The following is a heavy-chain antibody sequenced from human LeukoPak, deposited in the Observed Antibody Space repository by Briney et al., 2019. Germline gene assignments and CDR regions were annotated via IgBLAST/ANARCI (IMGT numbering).Heavy chain of an antibody. J-gene: IGHJ4*02. CDR1: GYTFTSYG. Sequence: ASVKVSCKASGYTFTSYGISWVRQAPGQGLEWMGWIGPYNGNTNYAQNLQGRVTMTTDTSTSTAYMELGSLGSDDTAVYYCARDQDSLVRGVIGYWGQGTLSPSLQ. CDR3: ARDQDSLVRGVIGY. CDR2: IGPYNGNT. D-gene: IGHD3-10*01. V-gene: IGHV1-18*01.